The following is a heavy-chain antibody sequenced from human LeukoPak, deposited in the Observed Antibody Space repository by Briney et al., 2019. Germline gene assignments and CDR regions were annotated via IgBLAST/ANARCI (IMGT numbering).Heavy chain of an antibody. CDR3: ARDTGVVVGYFQH. D-gene: IGHD2-15*01. J-gene: IGHJ1*01. Sequence: PSETLSLTCTVSGGSISTYYWSWIRQPPGKGLEWIGYIYYSGSTSYNPSLKGRITISVDTFKNQFSLKLSSVTAADTAVYYCARDTGVVVGYFQHWGQGTLVTVSS. V-gene: IGHV4-59*01. CDR2: IYYSGST. CDR1: GGSISTYY.